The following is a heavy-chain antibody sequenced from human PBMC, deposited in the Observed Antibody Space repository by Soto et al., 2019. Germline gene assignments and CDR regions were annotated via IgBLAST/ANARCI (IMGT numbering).Heavy chain of an antibody. J-gene: IGHJ5*02. CDR3: ARGTAGCYTGHCWLDP. CDR2: IKQDGNEK. CDR1: GFTFSNYW. Sequence: PGGSLRLSCAASGFTFSNYWMSWVRQAPGKGLEWVANIKQDGNEKYYVDSVKGRFTISRDNAKNSLYLQMNSLRAEDTAVYYCARGTAGCYTGHCWLDPWGQGTLVTV. V-gene: IGHV3-7*03. D-gene: IGHD2-2*02.